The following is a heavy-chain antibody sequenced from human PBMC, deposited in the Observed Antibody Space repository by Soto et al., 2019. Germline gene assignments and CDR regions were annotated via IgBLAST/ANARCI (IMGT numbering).Heavy chain of an antibody. J-gene: IGHJ4*02. D-gene: IGHD6-19*01. Sequence: ESGGGLVQPGRSLRLSCTASGFTFDDYAMHWVRQAPGKGLEWVSGISWNSGNRGYADSVKGRFTISRDNAKNSLYLQMNSLGPEDTAVYYCAKDQVHLAVAATRVDYWGQGTLVTVSS. CDR2: ISWNSGNR. CDR3: AKDQVHLAVAATRVDY. CDR1: GFTFDDYA. V-gene: IGHV3-9*01.